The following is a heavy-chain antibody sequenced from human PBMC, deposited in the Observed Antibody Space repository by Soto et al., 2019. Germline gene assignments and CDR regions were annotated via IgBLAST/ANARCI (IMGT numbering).Heavy chain of an antibody. CDR1: GFTFSSYS. CDR2: INQDGSEK. CDR3: SRSLNS. J-gene: IGHJ4*02. V-gene: IGHV3-7*01. Sequence: EVQLVESGGGLVKPGESLRLSCAASGFTFSSYSMNWVRQAPGKGLEWVANINQDGSEKNYVDSVKGRFTIYRDNAKNSLYLQMSSLTAEDSALYYCSRSLNSWGQGTLVTVSS.